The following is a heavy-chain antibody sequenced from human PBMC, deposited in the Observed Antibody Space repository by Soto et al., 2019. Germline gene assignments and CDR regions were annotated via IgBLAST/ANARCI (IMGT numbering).Heavy chain of an antibody. CDR2: ISYDGSNK. J-gene: IGHJ4*02. CDR1: GFTFSSYA. V-gene: IGHV3-30-3*01. D-gene: IGHD3-22*01. Sequence: GGSLRLSCAASGFTFSSYAMHWVRQAPGKGLEWVAVISYDGSNKYYADSVKGRFTISRDNSKNTLYLQMNSLRAEDTAVYYCARDYYDSSGYYYGVPFYWGQGTLVTVSS. CDR3: ARDYYDSSGYYYGVPFY.